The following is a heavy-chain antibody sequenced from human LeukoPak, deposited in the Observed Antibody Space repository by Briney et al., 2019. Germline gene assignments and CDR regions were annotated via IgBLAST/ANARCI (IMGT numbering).Heavy chain of an antibody. J-gene: IGHJ3*02. CDR3: ASPRYCSSTSCYRYAFDI. V-gene: IGHV1-69*13. D-gene: IGHD2-2*02. CDR1: GGTFSIYA. Sequence: GASVNVSCKASGGTFSIYAISWVRQAPGQGLEWMGGIIPIFGTANYAQKFQGRVTITADESTSTAYMELSSLRSEDTAVYYCASPRYCSSTSCYRYAFDIWGQGTMVTVSS. CDR2: IIPIFGTA.